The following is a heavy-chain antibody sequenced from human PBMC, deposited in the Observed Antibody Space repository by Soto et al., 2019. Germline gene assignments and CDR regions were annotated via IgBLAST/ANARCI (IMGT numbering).Heavy chain of an antibody. CDR1: GYTFTSYG. CDR3: ARVGYRYYDSSGYRNWFDP. D-gene: IGHD3-22*01. V-gene: IGHV1-18*01. J-gene: IGHJ5*02. Sequence: GASVKVSCKASGYTFTSYGISWVRQAPGQGLEWMGWISAHNGNTNYAQKLQGRVTMTTDTSTSTAYMELRSLRSDDTAVYYCARVGYRYYDSSGYRNWFDPWGQGTLVTV. CDR2: ISAHNGNT.